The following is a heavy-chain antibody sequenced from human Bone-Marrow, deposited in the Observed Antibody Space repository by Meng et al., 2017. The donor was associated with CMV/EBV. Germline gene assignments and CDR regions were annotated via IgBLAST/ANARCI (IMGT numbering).Heavy chain of an antibody. Sequence: WIRQPPGKGLEWVSLINWDCGTTFYADSVEGRFTFSRDNSKHSLYLHMNDLRAEDTALYFCVRDNRHRDDTTAYYGAPFDYWGQGTLVTVSS. D-gene: IGHD3-22*01. CDR2: INWDCGTT. V-gene: IGHV3-43D*03. CDR3: VRDNRHRDDTTAYYGAPFDY. J-gene: IGHJ4*02.